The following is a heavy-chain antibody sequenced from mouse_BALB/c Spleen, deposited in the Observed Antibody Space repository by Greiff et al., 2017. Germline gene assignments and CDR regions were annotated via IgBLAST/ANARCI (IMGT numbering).Heavy chain of an antibody. J-gene: IGHJ3*01. CDR3: ARGFLSANWDIAY. CDR1: GFTFSSYA. D-gene: IGHD4-1*01. V-gene: IGHV5-6-5*01. Sequence: DVMLVESGGGLVKPGGSLKLSCAASGFTFSSYAMSWVRQTPEKRLEWVASISSGGSTYYPDSVKGRFTISRDNARNILYLQMSSLRSEDTAMYYCARGFLSANWDIAYWGQGTLVTVSA. CDR2: ISSGGST.